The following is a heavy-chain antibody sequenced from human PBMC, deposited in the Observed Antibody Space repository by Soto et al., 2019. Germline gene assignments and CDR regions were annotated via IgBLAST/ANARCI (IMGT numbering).Heavy chain of an antibody. CDR1: GYTFTSYG. J-gene: IGHJ4*02. Sequence: ASVKVSCKASGYTFTSYGISWVRQAPGQGLEWMGWISAYNGNTNYAQKHQGRVNITTDTSTSTAYMELRSLRSYDTVVYYCARADSSGSPYYFDYWGQGTLVTVSS. CDR3: ARADSSGSPYYFDY. D-gene: IGHD3-22*01. CDR2: ISAYNGNT. V-gene: IGHV1-18*01.